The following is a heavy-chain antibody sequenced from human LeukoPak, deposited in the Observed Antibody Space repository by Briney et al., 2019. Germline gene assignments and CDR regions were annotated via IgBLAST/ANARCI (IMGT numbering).Heavy chain of an antibody. CDR1: GFTFSAFD. CDR2: IKPKADNGAT. CDR3: ARRDCSTFSCYSFDY. Sequence: GGSPRLSCAASGFTFSAFDIHWVRQAPGEGLEWVGRIKPKADNGATAYAASVRGRFTISRDDSKNTAYLQMNSLKTEDTAVCYCARRDCSTFSCYSFDYWGQGILVTVSS. V-gene: IGHV3-73*01. J-gene: IGHJ4*02. D-gene: IGHD2-2*01.